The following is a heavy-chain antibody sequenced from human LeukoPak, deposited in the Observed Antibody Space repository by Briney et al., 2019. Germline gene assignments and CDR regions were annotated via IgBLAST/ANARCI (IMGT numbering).Heavy chain of an antibody. J-gene: IGHJ5*02. CDR2: SYNIGST. Sequence: SETLSLTCTVSGGSISSNYWSWIRQPPATGLERIGNSYNIGSTNYNHSLTIRVTISIDTSKNKFSLKLSAVTAADTAVYYCARDLGLYDSGTPYNLFDPWGQGTLVTVSS. D-gene: IGHD3-10*01. CDR1: GGSISSNY. V-gene: IGHV4-59*01. CDR3: ARDLGLYDSGTPYNLFDP.